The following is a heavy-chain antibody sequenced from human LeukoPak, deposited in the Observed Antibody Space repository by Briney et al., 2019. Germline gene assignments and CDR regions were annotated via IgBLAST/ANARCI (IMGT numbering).Heavy chain of an antibody. CDR2: IYPSDSNT. CDR1: GYSFTSYW. CDR3: ARQDYSSSPFDY. D-gene: IGHD6-6*01. V-gene: IGHV5-51*01. Sequence: GESLKISCKGSGYSFTSYWIGWVRQMPGKGLEWMGIIYPSDSNTRYSPSFQGQVTISADKSFSTAYLQWSSLKASDTAIYYCARQDYSSSPFDYWGQGTLVTVSS. J-gene: IGHJ4*02.